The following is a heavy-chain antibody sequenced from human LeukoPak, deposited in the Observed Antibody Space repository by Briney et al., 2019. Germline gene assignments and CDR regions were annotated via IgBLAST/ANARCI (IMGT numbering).Heavy chain of an antibody. V-gene: IGHV4-61*02. D-gene: IGHD6-6*01. Sequence: PSETLSLTCTVSGGSISSGSYYWSWIRQPAGKGLEWIGRIYTSGSTNYNPSLKSRVTISVDTSKNQFSLKLSSVTAADTAVYYCARDEGTYSSSSGGHAFDIWGQGTMVTVSS. CDR2: IYTSGST. CDR3: ARDEGTYSSSSGGHAFDI. CDR1: GGSISSGSYY. J-gene: IGHJ3*02.